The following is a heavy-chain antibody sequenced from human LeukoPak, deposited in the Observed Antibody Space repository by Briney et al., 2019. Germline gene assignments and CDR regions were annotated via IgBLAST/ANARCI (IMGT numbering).Heavy chain of an antibody. CDR1: GGSIGSYY. J-gene: IGHJ4*02. CDR3: ARGGGDFDY. CDR2: IYYSGST. Sequence: SETLSLTCTVSGGSIGSYYWSWIRQPPGKGLEWIGYIYYSGSTNYNPSLKSRVTISVDTSKNQFSLKLSSVTAADTAVYYCARGGGDFDYWGQGTLVTVSS. D-gene: IGHD2-21*01. V-gene: IGHV4-59*01.